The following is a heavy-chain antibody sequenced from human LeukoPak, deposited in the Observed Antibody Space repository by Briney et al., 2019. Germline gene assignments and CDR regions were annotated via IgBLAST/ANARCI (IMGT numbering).Heavy chain of an antibody. D-gene: IGHD3-10*01. Sequence: SGTLSLTCAVSGGSISSSNWWSWVRQPPGKGLEWIGEIYHSGSTNYNPSLKSRVTISVDTSKNQFSLKLSSVTAADTAVYYCARTYYYGSGSYYNPKYYYYYMDVWGKGTTVTVSS. CDR1: GGSISSSNW. CDR2: IYHSGST. V-gene: IGHV4-4*02. CDR3: ARTYYYGSGSYYNPKYYYYYMDV. J-gene: IGHJ6*03.